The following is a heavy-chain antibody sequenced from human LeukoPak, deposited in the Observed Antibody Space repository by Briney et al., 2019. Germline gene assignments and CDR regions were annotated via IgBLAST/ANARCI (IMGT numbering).Heavy chain of an antibody. Sequence: PSETLSLTCTVSGGSISSYYWSWIRQPSGKGLEWIGYIYYSGSTNYNPSLKSRVTISVDTSKNQFSLKLSSVTAADTAVYYCARLALYFNGLDPWGQGTLVTVSS. D-gene: IGHD2-2*02. CDR3: ARLALYFNGLDP. J-gene: IGHJ5*02. CDR2: IYYSGST. V-gene: IGHV4-59*08. CDR1: GGSISSYY.